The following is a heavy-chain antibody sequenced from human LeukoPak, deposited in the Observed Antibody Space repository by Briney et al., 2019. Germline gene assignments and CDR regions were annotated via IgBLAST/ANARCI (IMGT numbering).Heavy chain of an antibody. D-gene: IGHD1-1*01. CDR3: ARAPQYQLIDY. Sequence: GGSLRLSCAASGFTFSSYGMHWVRQAPGKGLEWVAVIWYDGSNKYYADSVKGRFTISRDNSKNTLYLQMNSLRAEDTAVYYCARAPQYQLIDYWGREPWSPSPQ. CDR1: GFTFSSYG. J-gene: IGHJ4*02. CDR2: IWYDGSNK. V-gene: IGHV3-33*01.